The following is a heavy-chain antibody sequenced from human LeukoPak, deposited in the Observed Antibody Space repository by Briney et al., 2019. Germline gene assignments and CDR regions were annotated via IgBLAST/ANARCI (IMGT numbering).Heavy chain of an antibody. CDR3: ARGRYGRLHIVVVTATYYFDY. CDR1: GYTFTSYD. J-gene: IGHJ4*02. D-gene: IGHD2-21*02. V-gene: IGHV1-8*03. CDR2: MNPNSGNT. Sequence: GASVKVSCKASGYTFTSYDINWVRQATGQGLEWMGWMNPNSGNTGYAQKFQGRVTITRNTSISTAYMELSSLRSEDTAVYYCARGRYGRLHIVVVTATYYFDYWGQGTLVTVSS.